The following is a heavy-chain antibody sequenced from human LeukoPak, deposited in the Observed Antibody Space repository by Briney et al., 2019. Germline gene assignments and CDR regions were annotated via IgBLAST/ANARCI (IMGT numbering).Heavy chain of an antibody. J-gene: IGHJ4*02. CDR2: ISSSGSTI. CDR1: GFTLSSYA. CDR3: ARDWLGYCSGGSCWH. V-gene: IGHV3-11*01. D-gene: IGHD2-15*01. Sequence: GGSLRLSCAASGFTLSSYAMSWIRQAPGKGLEWVSYISSSGSTIYYADSVKGRFTISRDDAKNSLFLQMNSLRAEDTAVYYCARDWLGYCSGGSCWHWGQGTLVTVSS.